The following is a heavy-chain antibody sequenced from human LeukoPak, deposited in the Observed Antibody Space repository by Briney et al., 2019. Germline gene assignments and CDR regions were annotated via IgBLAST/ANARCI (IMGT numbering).Heavy chain of an antibody. Sequence: GGSLRLSCAASGFTFSNYAMSWVRQAPGKGLEWVSAISSSGGSTHYADSVKGRFTISGDNSKNTLYLQMNSLRAEDTAVYYCAKGSSTSCYYGHFDYWGQGTLVTVSS. CDR3: AKGSSTSCYYGHFDY. CDR1: GFTFSNYA. CDR2: ISSSGGST. J-gene: IGHJ4*02. V-gene: IGHV3-23*01. D-gene: IGHD2-2*01.